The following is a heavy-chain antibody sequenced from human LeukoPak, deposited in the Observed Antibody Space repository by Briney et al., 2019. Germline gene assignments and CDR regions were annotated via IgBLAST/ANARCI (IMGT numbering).Heavy chain of an antibody. CDR3: ASSGGSYFILDY. CDR1: GGAFSSYA. D-gene: IGHD1-26*01. J-gene: IGHJ4*02. V-gene: IGHV1-69*04. CDR2: IIPILGIA. Sequence: SVKVSCKASGGAFSSYAISWVRQAPGQGLEWMGRIIPILGIANYAQKFQGRVTITADKSTSTAYMELSSLRSEDTAVYYCASSGGSYFILDYWGQGTLVTVSS.